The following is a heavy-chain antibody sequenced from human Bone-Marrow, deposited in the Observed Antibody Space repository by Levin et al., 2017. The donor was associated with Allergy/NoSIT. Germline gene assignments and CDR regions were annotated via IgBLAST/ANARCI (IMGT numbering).Heavy chain of an antibody. J-gene: IGHJ6*02. D-gene: IGHD4-17*01. CDR1: GDSVTRTSSY. CDR2: IHYSGST. Sequence: SQTLSLTCSVSGDSVTRTSSYWGWIRQPPGKGLEWIGSIHYSGSTYYNPSLKSRVTVSVDTSKNQFSLRLTSVTAADTAVYYCARLNYTDSLNFHGMDVWGQGTTVTVSS. V-gene: IGHV4-39*01. CDR3: ARLNYTDSLNFHGMDV.